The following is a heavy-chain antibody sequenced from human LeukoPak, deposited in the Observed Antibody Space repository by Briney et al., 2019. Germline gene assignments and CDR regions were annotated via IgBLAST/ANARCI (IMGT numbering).Heavy chain of an antibody. Sequence: GGSLRLSCAASEFTFDDYGMSWVRQAPGKGLEWVSGINWNGGSTGYADSVKGRFTISRDNAKNSLYLQMNSLRAEDTALYYCARAYYYDSSGYPPYYWGQGTLVTVSS. CDR1: EFTFDDYG. CDR3: ARAYYYDSSGYPPYY. D-gene: IGHD3-22*01. V-gene: IGHV3-20*04. J-gene: IGHJ4*02. CDR2: INWNGGST.